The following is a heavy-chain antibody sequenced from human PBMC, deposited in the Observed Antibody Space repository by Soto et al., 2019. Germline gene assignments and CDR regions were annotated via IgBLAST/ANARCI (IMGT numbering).Heavy chain of an antibody. CDR1: GFTFSSYT. V-gene: IGHV3-23*01. J-gene: IGHJ4*02. CDR3: AKVMEVEYYFDY. CDR2: ISGSGGST. Sequence: GGSLRLSCAASGFTFSSYTMSWVRQAPGKGLEWVSAISGSGGSTYYADSVKGRFTISRDNSKNTLYLQMNSLRAEDTAVYYCAKVMEVEYYFDYWGQGTLVTVSS. D-gene: IGHD1-1*01.